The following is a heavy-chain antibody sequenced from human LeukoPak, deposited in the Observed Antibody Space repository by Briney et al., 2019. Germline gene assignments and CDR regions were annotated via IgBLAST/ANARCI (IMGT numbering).Heavy chain of an antibody. D-gene: IGHD5-18*01. CDR3: AREDTAMVTKSLDY. CDR2: IIPILGIA. V-gene: IGHV1-69*04. CDR1: GGTFSSYA. Sequence: GASVKVSCKASGGTFSSYAISWVRQAPGQGLEWMGRIIPILGIANYAQKFQGRVTITADKSTSTAYMELSSLRSEDTAVYYCAREDTAMVTKSLDYWGQGTLVTVSS. J-gene: IGHJ4*02.